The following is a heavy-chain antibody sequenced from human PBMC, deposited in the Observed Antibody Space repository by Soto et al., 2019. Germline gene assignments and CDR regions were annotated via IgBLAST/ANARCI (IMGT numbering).Heavy chain of an antibody. J-gene: IGHJ4*02. D-gene: IGHD1-1*01. V-gene: IGHV1-18*01. Sequence: QVHLVQSGAEVKKPGASVKVSCKGSGYTFTSYGITWVRQAPGQGLAWMGWISANNGNTDYAQKHPGRVTVTRETSTSTAYVGLRSMRSDVTAVYYCARGRYGDYWGQGDLVTVSP. CDR2: ISANNGNT. CDR3: ARGRYGDY. CDR1: GYTFTSYG.